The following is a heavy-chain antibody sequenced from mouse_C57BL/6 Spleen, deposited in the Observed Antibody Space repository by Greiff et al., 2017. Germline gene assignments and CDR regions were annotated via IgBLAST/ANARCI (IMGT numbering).Heavy chain of an antibody. Sequence: QVQLQQSGAELVRPGTSVKVSCKASGYAFTNYLIEWVKQRPGQGLEWIGVINPGSGGTNYNENFKGKATLTADKSSSTAYMHLSSLTNEDSAVYICARHDESMYDWGQGTTVTVSS. CDR1: GYAFTNYL. CDR3: ARHDESMYD. D-gene: IGHD2-3*01. J-gene: IGHJ4*01. CDR2: INPGSGGT. V-gene: IGHV1-54*01.